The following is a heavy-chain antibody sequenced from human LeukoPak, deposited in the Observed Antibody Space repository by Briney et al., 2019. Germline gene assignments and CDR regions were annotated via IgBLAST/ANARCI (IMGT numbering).Heavy chain of an antibody. CDR3: AKDQKMHGDY. Sequence: GGSLRLSCAASGFTFSNYAMSWVRQAPGKGLEWVSLISGSGGSTYYADSVNGRFTISRDNSKNTLYLQMNSLRAEDTAVYYCAKDQKMHGDYWGQGTLVTVSS. D-gene: IGHD5-24*01. CDR2: ISGSGGST. V-gene: IGHV3-23*01. J-gene: IGHJ4*02. CDR1: GFTFSNYA.